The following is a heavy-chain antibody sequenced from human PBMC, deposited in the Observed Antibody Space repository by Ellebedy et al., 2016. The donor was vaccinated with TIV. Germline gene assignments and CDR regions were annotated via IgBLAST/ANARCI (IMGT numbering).Heavy chain of an antibody. Sequence: ASVKVSCXASGYTFTGYYMHWVRQAPGQGLEWMGWINPNSGGTNYAPKFQGRVTMTRETSISTAYMELSRLRSDDTAVYYCANGGGNRFLEWLSNNYYYYMDFWGKGTTVTVSS. CDR1: GYTFTGYY. D-gene: IGHD3-3*01. J-gene: IGHJ6*03. CDR2: INPNSGGT. CDR3: ANGGGNRFLEWLSNNYYYYMDF. V-gene: IGHV1-2*02.